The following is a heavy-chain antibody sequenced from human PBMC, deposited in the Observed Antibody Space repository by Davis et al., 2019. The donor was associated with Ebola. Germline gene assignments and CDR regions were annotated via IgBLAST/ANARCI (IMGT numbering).Heavy chain of an antibody. J-gene: IGHJ6*02. CDR2: MNPNSGNT. V-gene: IGHV1-8*03. Sequence: ASVKVSCKTSGYSFTSHGINWVRQATGQGLEWMGWMNPNSGNTGYAQKFQGRVTITRNTSISTAYMELSSLRSEDTAVYYCAKGPAGSYYYYYGMDVWGQGTTVTVSS. CDR1: GYSFTSHG. D-gene: IGHD3-10*01. CDR3: AKGPAGSYYYYYGMDV.